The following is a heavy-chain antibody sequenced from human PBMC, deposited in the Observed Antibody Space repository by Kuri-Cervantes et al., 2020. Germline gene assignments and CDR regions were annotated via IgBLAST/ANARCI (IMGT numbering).Heavy chain of an antibody. CDR1: GFTFDDYA. Sequence: SLKISCAASGFTFDDYAMHWVRQAPGKGLEWVPGISWNSGSIGYADSVKGRFTISRDNAKNSLYLQMNSLRAEDTAVYYCARARARVDAFDIWGQGTMVTVSS. J-gene: IGHJ3*02. V-gene: IGHV3-9*01. CDR3: ARARARVDAFDI. D-gene: IGHD6-6*01. CDR2: ISWNSGSI.